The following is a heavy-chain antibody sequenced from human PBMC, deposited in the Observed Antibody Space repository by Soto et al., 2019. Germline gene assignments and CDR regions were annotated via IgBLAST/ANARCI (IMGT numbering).Heavy chain of an antibody. CDR2: ISSSSSYI. V-gene: IGHV3-21*01. CDR3: ARKVSLWGSKITDWYFDL. Sequence: GGSLRLSCAASGFTFSSYSMNWVRQAPGKGLDWVSSISSSSSYIYYADSVKGRFTISRDNAKNSLYLQMNSLRAEDTAVYYCARKVSLWGSKITDWYFDLWGRGTLVTVSS. CDR1: GFTFSSYS. D-gene: IGHD7-27*01. J-gene: IGHJ2*01.